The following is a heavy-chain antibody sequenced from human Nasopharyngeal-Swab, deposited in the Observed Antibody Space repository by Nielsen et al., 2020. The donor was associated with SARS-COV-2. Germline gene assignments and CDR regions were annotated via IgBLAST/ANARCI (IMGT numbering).Heavy chain of an antibody. CDR2: INTNTGNP. V-gene: IGHV7-4-1*02. J-gene: IGHJ5*02. Sequence: ASVKVSCKASGGTFSSYAISWVRQAPGQGLEWMGWINTNTGNPTYAQGFTGRFVFSLDTSVSTAYLQISSLKAEDTAVYYCARDGLSLQYSSGWYGWFDPWGQGTLVTVSS. CDR1: GGTFSSYA. CDR3: ARDGLSLQYSSGWYGWFDP. D-gene: IGHD6-19*01.